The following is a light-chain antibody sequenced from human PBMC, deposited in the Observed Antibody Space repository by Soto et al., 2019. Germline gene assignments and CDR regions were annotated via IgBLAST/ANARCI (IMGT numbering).Light chain of an antibody. Sequence: DIQMTQSPSSLSASVGDRVTITCRAGQSISYYLNWYQQKPGKAPKLLIYAASSLQSDVPSRFSGSRSGTDFTLTISSLQPEDFATYYCQQSFSTPHTFGQGTKVEIK. CDR3: QQSFSTPHT. J-gene: IGKJ1*01. CDR1: QSISYY. CDR2: AAS. V-gene: IGKV1-39*01.